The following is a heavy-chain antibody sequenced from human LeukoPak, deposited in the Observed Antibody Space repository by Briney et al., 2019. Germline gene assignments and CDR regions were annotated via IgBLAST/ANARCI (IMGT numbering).Heavy chain of an antibody. CDR1: GYTFTGYY. CDR3: ARDYSSGWYVPTEGSNWFDP. J-gene: IGHJ5*02. Sequence: ASVKVSCKASGYTFTGYYMHWVRQAPGQGLEWMGWINPNSGGTNYAQKFQGRVTMTRDTSISTAYMELSRLRSDDTAVYYCARDYSSGWYVPTEGSNWFDPWGQGTLVTVSS. V-gene: IGHV1-2*02. D-gene: IGHD6-19*01. CDR2: INPNSGGT.